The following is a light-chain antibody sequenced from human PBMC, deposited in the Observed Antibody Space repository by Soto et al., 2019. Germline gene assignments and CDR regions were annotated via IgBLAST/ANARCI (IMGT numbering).Light chain of an antibody. CDR1: QSISSNY. CDR2: AAS. CDR3: HQYGTSPIT. V-gene: IGKV3-20*01. J-gene: IGKJ5*01. Sequence: EIVLTQFPDTLSLSPGERATLSCRASQSISSNYLAWNQQKPGQAPRLLIYAASSRAPGIPDRFSASGSGTDFTLTISRLEPEDFAVYYCHQYGTSPITFGQGTRLEIK.